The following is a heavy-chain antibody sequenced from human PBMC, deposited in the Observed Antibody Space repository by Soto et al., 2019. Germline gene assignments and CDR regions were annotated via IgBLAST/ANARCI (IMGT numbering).Heavy chain of an antibody. J-gene: IGHJ4*02. V-gene: IGHV3-15*01. CDR3: TTSRDSSGRIRND. Sequence: GGSLRLSCAASGFTFSNAWMSWVRQAPGKGLEWVGRIKSKTDGGTTDYAAPVKGRFTISRDDSKNTLYLQMNSLKTEDTAVYYCTTSRDSSGRIRNDWGQGTLVTVSS. CDR1: GFTFSNAW. CDR2: IKSKTDGGTT. D-gene: IGHD6-19*01.